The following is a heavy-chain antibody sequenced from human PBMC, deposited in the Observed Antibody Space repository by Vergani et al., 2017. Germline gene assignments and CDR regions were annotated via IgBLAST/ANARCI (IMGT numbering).Heavy chain of an antibody. CDR2: IYYSGST. J-gene: IGHJ3*02. D-gene: IGHD1-26*01. Sequence: QLQLQESGPGLVKPSETLSLTCTVSGGSISSSSYYWSWIRQPPGKGLEWIGYIYYSGSTNYNPSLKSRVTISVDTSKNQFSLKLSSVTAADTAVYYCARDLGQSGSYYNAFDIWGQGTMVTVSS. CDR3: ARDLGQSGSYYNAFDI. V-gene: IGHV4-61*01. CDR1: GGSISSSSYY.